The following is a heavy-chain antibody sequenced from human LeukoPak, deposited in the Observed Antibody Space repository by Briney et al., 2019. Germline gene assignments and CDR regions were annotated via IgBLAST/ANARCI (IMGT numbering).Heavy chain of an antibody. CDR1: GGSISSYY. CDR2: IYYSGST. V-gene: IGHV4-59*01. D-gene: IGHD2-15*01. Sequence: SETLSLTCTVSGGSISSYYWSWIRQPPGKGLEWIGYIYYSGSTNYNPSLKSRVTISVDTSKNQFSLKLSSVTAADTAVYYCARGGVSVVPLYYYMDVWGKGTTVTVSS. CDR3: ARGGVSVVPLYYYMDV. J-gene: IGHJ6*03.